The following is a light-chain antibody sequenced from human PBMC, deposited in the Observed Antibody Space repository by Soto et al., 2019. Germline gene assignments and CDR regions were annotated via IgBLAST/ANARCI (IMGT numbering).Light chain of an antibody. CDR2: EGS. CDR3: CSYAGSSTFVV. V-gene: IGLV2-23*03. Sequence: QSALAQPASVSGSPGQSITISCTGTSSDVGSHNPVSWYQQHPGKAPKLMIYEGSKRPSGVSNRFSGSKSGNTASLTISGLQTEDEADYYCCSYAGSSTFVVFGGGTKLTVL. CDR1: SSDVGSHNP. J-gene: IGLJ2*01.